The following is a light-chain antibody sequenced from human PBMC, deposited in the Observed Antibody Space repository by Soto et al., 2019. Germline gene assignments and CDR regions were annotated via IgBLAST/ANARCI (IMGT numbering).Light chain of an antibody. CDR3: ISYTDRQSYL. Sequence: SVLTQPASVSGSPGQSITISCSGTSSDIGSYNHVAWYQQFPGKSPKLMIYAVSDRPSGVSDRFSGSNSGITASLTISGLQTEDEADYYCISYTDRQSYLFGTGTKVTVL. V-gene: IGLV2-14*03. CDR1: SSDIGSYNH. CDR2: AVS. J-gene: IGLJ1*01.